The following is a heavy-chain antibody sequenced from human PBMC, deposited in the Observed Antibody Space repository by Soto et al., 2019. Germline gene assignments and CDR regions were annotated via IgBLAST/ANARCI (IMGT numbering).Heavy chain of an antibody. D-gene: IGHD3-22*01. V-gene: IGHV2-5*02. J-gene: IGHJ3*02. CDR1: GFSLSTSGVG. CDR3: AHRLKNYYDSSGSWGNDALDI. Sequence: QITLKESGPTLVKPTQTLTVTCTFSGFSLSTSGVGMGWIRQPPGEALEWLALIYWVDDRRYSPSLKSRPTVTKDTSKNQVVLTMTNMDPVDTATYYCAHRLKNYYDSSGSWGNDALDIWGPGTMVTVSS. CDR2: IYWVDDR.